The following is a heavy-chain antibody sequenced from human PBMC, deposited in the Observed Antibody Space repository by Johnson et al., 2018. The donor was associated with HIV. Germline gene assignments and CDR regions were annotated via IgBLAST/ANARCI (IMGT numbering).Heavy chain of an antibody. V-gene: IGHV3-74*01. CDR3: ARDLVAFDI. D-gene: IGHD3-16*01. CDR2: IKSDGSST. Sequence: VQLVESGGGLVQPGGSLRLSCAVSGFSFSNYWMEWVRQAPGKGLVWVSRIKSDGSSTTYADSVKGRFTISRDNAKNTLYLQMNRLRVEDTALYYCARDLVAFDIWGQGTMV. J-gene: IGHJ3*02. CDR1: GFSFSNYW.